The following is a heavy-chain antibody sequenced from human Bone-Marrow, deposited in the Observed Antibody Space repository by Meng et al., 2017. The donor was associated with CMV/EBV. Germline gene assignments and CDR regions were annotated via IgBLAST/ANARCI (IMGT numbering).Heavy chain of an antibody. V-gene: IGHV3-30*04. D-gene: IGHD2-8*01. CDR1: GFSFSSYA. CDR3: ARNPYSCVYATPYYYGMDV. J-gene: IGHJ6*02. CDR2: ISYDGSNT. Sequence: GESLKISCAASGFSFSSYAMDWVRQAPGKGLEWVAVISYDGSNTYYADSVKGRFTISRDNSKNTLYLQMNSLRAEDTAVYYCARNPYSCVYATPYYYGMDVWGQGTTVTVSS.